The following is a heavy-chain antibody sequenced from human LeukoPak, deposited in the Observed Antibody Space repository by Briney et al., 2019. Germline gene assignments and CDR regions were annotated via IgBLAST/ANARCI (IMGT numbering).Heavy chain of an antibody. V-gene: IGHV1-2*02. D-gene: IGHD3-10*01. Sequence: GASVKVSCKASGYTFTGYYMHWVRQAPGQGLEWMGWINPNSGGTNYAQKFQGRVTMTRDTSISTAYMELSRLRSGDTAVYYCAREGLPYGSGNNWFDPWGQGTLVTVSS. CDR3: AREGLPYGSGNNWFDP. CDR2: INPNSGGT. J-gene: IGHJ5*02. CDR1: GYTFTGYY.